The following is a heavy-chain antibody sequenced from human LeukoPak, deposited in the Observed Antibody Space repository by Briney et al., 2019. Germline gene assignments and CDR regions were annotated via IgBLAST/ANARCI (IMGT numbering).Heavy chain of an antibody. J-gene: IGHJ3*02. V-gene: IGHV4-39*07. CDR1: GGPISSSSYY. CDR2: IYYSGST. Sequence: SETLSLTCTVSGGPISSSSYYWGWIRQPPGKGLEWIGSIYYSGSTYYNPSLKSRVTISVDTSKKQLSLRLSSVTAADTAVYYCAKEAPTDYAFDIWGQGTMVTVS. CDR3: AKEAPTDYAFDI. D-gene: IGHD3/OR15-3a*01.